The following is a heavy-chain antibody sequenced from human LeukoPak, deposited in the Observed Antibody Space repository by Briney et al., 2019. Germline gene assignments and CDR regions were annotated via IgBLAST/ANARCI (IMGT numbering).Heavy chain of an antibody. Sequence: GASLRLSCAASGFTFSSYAMSWVRQAPGKGLEWVSAISGCGGSTYYADSVKGRFTISRDNSKNTLYLQMNSLRAEDTAVYYCAKSKDYGDYGNPFDYWGQGTLVTVPS. V-gene: IGHV3-23*01. CDR3: AKSKDYGDYGNPFDY. CDR1: GFTFSSYA. J-gene: IGHJ4*02. CDR2: ISGCGGST. D-gene: IGHD4-17*01.